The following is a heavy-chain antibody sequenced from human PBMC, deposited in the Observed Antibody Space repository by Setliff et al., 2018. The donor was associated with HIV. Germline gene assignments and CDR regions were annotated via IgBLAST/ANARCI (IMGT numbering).Heavy chain of an antibody. D-gene: IGHD2-2*01. Sequence: PGGSLRLSCTTSGFTFGDYAMSWVRQAPGKGLEWVGFIRSKAYGGTTEFAASVKGRFTISRDDSKSIAYLQMNSLKTEDTAVYYCTRDDVVLATTEFWGQGTLVTVSS. J-gene: IGHJ4*02. CDR2: IRSKAYGGTT. CDR3: TRDDVVLATTEF. CDR1: GFTFGDYA. V-gene: IGHV3-49*04.